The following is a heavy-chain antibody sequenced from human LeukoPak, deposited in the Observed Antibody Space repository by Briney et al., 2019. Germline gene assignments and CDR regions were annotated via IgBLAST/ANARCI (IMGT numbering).Heavy chain of an antibody. D-gene: IGHD5-18*01. V-gene: IGHV4-39*07. CDR2: IYYSGST. J-gene: IGHJ6*03. CDR3: ARGYRQLWTNYYYYYMDV. Sequence: SETLSLTCTVSDGSISSSSYYWGWIRQPPGKGLEWIGSIYYSGSTYYNPSLKSRVTISVDTSKNQFSLKLSSVTAADTAVYYCARGYRQLWTNYYYYYMDVWGKGTTVTVSS. CDR1: DGSISSSSYY.